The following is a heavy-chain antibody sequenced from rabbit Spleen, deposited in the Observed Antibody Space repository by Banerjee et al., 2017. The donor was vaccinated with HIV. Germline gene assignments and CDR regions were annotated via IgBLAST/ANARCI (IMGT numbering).Heavy chain of an antibody. V-gene: IGHV1S45*01. Sequence: QEQLEESGGGLVKPGGTLTLTCTVSGVSFSNSSYMCWVRQAPGKGLEWIACIDTGSSGFTYFATWAKGRFTCSKTSSTTVTLQMTRLTAADTATYFCARDTGTSFSTYGMDLWGQGTLVTVS. CDR3: ARDTGTSFSTYGMDL. CDR2: IDTGSSGFT. D-gene: IGHD8-1*01. CDR1: GVSFSNSSY. J-gene: IGHJ6*01.